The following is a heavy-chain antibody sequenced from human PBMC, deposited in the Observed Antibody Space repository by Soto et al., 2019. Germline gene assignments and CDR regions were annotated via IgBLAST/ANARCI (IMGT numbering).Heavy chain of an antibody. CDR2: IYYSGST. V-gene: IGHV4-30-4*01. Sequence: QVQLQESGPGLVKPSQTLSLTCTVSGGSISSGDYYWSWIRQPPGKGLEWIGYIYYSGSTYYNPSLKSRVTISVDTSKNQFSLKLSSVTAADTAVYYCDSGSVVVPAAIDWCDPWGQGTLVTVSS. D-gene: IGHD2-2*01. CDR1: GGSISSGDYY. J-gene: IGHJ5*02. CDR3: DSGSVVVPAAIDWCDP.